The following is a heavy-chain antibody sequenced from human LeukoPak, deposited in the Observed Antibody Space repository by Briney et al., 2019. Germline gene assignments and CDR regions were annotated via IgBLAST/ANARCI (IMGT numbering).Heavy chain of an antibody. D-gene: IGHD3-22*01. CDR2: MSGSGVST. V-gene: IGHV3-23*01. CDR3: ARTWENYDSSGFARAVDY. J-gene: IGHJ2*01. Sequence: GGSLRLSCAASGFTFSSYAMSWVRQAPGKGLEWVSGMSGSGVSTLYADSVRGRFTISRDNSKNTLYLQMNSLRAEDTAVYYCARTWENYDSSGFARAVDYWGRGTLVTVSS. CDR1: GFTFSSYA.